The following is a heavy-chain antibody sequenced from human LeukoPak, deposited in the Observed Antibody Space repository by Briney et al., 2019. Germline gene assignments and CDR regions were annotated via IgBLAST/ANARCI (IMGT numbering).Heavy chain of an antibody. D-gene: IGHD5-12*01. V-gene: IGHV3-23*01. Sequence: GGSLRLSCAASGFTFSSYAMSWVRQAPGKGLEWVSAISGSGGSTYYADSVKGRFTISRDNSMNTLYLQMNSLRAEDTAVYYCAKDPLPIFSGYPYFDYWGQGTLVTVSS. J-gene: IGHJ4*02. CDR1: GFTFSSYA. CDR3: AKDPLPIFSGYPYFDY. CDR2: ISGSGGST.